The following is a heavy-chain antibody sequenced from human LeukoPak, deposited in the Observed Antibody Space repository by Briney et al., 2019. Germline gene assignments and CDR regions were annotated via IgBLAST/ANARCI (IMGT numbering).Heavy chain of an antibody. J-gene: IGHJ3*02. Sequence: SETLSLTCTVSGGSISSYYWSWIRQPAGKGLEWIGRIYTSGSTNYNPSLKSRVTMSVGTSKNHFSLQLSTVTAADTAVYYCARDTTYSEGGKGAFDIWGQGTMVTVSS. D-gene: IGHD3-16*01. CDR3: ARDTTYSEGGKGAFDI. CDR2: IYTSGST. V-gene: IGHV4-4*07. CDR1: GGSISSYY.